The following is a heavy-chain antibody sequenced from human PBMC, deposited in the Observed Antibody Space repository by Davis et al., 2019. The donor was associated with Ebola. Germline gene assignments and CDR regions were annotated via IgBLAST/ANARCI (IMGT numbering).Heavy chain of an antibody. V-gene: IGHV4-34*01. D-gene: IGHD3-22*01. CDR1: GGSFSGYY. Sequence: MPSETLSLTCAVYGGSFSGYYWSWIRQPPGKGLEWIGEINHSGSTNYNPSLKSRVTISVDTSKNQFSLKLSSVTAADTAVYYCARRQYDSSGSPFDYWGQGTLVTVSS. J-gene: IGHJ4*02. CDR3: ARRQYDSSGSPFDY. CDR2: INHSGST.